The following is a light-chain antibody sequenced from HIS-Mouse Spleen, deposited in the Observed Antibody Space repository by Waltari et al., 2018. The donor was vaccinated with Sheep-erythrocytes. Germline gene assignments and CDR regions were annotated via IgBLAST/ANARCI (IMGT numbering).Light chain of an antibody. CDR3: SSYTSSSTHVV. V-gene: IGLV2-14*01. CDR1: SSDVGGYNY. J-gene: IGLJ2*01. Sequence: QSALTQPASVSGSPGQSITISCTGTSSDVGGYNYVSWYQQHPGKAPKPMIYEVSNRPSGVSNRFSGSNSGNPASLTISGLQAEDEADYYCSSYTSSSTHVVFGGGTKLTVL. CDR2: EVS.